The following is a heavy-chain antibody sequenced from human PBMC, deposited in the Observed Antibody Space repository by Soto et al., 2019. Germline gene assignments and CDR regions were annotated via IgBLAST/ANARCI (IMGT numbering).Heavy chain of an antibody. CDR3: AIYDSSGSRGFQH. Sequence: SETLSLTCTVSGGSISSGAYYWSWIRQHPGKGLEWIGYIYYSGSTYYNPSLKSRVTISVDTSKNQFSLKLSSVTAADTAVYYCAIYDSSGSRGFQHWGQGTLVTVSS. D-gene: IGHD3-22*01. J-gene: IGHJ1*01. CDR2: IYYSGST. V-gene: IGHV4-31*03. CDR1: GGSISSGAYY.